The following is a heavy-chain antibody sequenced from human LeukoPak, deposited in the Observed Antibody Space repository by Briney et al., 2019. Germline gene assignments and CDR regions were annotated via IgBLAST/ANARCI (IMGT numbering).Heavy chain of an antibody. D-gene: IGHD6-19*01. Sequence: TGGSLRLSCAASGFTFSGYGMHWVRQAPGKGLEWVAVMSYEGTNKYYADSVRGRFTISRDNSKNTLYLQMNSLRAEDTAVYYCARDSQWLEPFDYWGQGTLVTVSS. CDR1: GFTFSGYG. CDR3: ARDSQWLEPFDY. V-gene: IGHV3-30*03. CDR2: MSYEGTNK. J-gene: IGHJ4*02.